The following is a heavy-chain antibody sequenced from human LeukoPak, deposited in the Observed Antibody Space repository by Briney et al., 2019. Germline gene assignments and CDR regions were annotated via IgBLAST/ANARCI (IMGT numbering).Heavy chain of an antibody. D-gene: IGHD3-10*01. CDR2: ISGSGGST. CDR1: GFTFSSYA. Sequence: GSLSLSCAASGFTFSSYAMSWVRHAPGKGLEGVSAISGSGGSTYYADSVKGRFTISRDNAKNSLYLQMNSLRAEDTAVYYCARDQFGAFDIWGQGTMVTVSS. J-gene: IGHJ3*02. V-gene: IGHV3-23*01. CDR3: ARDQFGAFDI.